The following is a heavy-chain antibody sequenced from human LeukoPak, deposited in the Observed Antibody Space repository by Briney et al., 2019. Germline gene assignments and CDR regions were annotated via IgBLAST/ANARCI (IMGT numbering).Heavy chain of an antibody. CDR2: IYYTGNT. CDR3: ATLRNDFGDYCHDY. CDR1: GDSISTYY. Sequence: PSETLSLTCTVSGDSISTYYWNWIRQPPGKGLEWIGYIYYTGNTNYNPSLRSRVTISIDTSKNQFFLNLTSVTAADTAVYYCATLRNDFGDYCHDYWGQGTLVTVSS. J-gene: IGHJ4*02. D-gene: IGHD4-17*01. V-gene: IGHV4-59*01.